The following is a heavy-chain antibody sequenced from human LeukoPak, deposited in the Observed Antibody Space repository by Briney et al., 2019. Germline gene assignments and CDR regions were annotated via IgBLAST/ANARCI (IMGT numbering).Heavy chain of an antibody. CDR2: IWYDGSNK. CDR1: GFTFRNYG. CDR3: AKDRTVGASYWYFDL. J-gene: IGHJ2*01. Sequence: GGSLRLSCAASGFTFRNYGMEWVRQAPGKGLEWVAVIWYDGSNKYYADSVKGRFTISRDNSKNTLFLHMNTLRAEDTAIYYCAKDRTVGASYWYFDLWGRGTLVTVSS. V-gene: IGHV3-33*06. D-gene: IGHD1-26*01.